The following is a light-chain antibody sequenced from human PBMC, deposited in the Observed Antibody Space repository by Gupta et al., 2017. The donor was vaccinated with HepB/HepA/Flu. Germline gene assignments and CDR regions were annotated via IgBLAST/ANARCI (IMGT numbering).Light chain of an antibody. CDR1: SSNVGRSF. V-gene: IGLV1-47*01. J-gene: IGLJ2*01. CDR2: RNY. Sequence: QSVLTQSPSASGTPGQRVTISCSGSSSNVGRSFVYWYQQFPGAAPKLLIYRNYQRPSGVPDRFSASKSGSSASLAISGLRAEDDAHYYCAAWDNSLRNVAFGGGTKLTVL. CDR3: AAWDNSLRNVA.